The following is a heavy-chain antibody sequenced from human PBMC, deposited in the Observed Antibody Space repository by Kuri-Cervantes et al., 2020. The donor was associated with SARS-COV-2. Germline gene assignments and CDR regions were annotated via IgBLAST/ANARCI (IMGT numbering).Heavy chain of an antibody. CDR2: TNSDGIST. J-gene: IGHJ2*01. Sequence: LRLSCAASGFPFRSYWMPWVRQAPGKGLVWVSRTNSDGISTSYADSVKGRFTISRDNAKNTLYLQLNSLGAEDTAVYYCARGGVVTADWYFDLWGRGTLVTVSS. CDR1: GFPFRSYW. D-gene: IGHD2-21*02. CDR3: ARGGVVTADWYFDL. V-gene: IGHV3-74*01.